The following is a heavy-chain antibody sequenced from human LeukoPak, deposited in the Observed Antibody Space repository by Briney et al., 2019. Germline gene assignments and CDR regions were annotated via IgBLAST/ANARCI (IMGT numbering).Heavy chain of an antibody. Sequence: GGSLRLSCAACGFIYSTYSMNWVRQAPGKGLEWVSYISSSSSTIYYADSVKGRFTISRDNAKNSLYLQMNSLRDEDTAVYYCARDSYGSSGYYYVSDYWGQGTLVTVSS. D-gene: IGHD3-22*01. CDR1: GFIYSTYS. V-gene: IGHV3-48*02. CDR3: ARDSYGSSGYYYVSDY. J-gene: IGHJ4*02. CDR2: ISSSSSTI.